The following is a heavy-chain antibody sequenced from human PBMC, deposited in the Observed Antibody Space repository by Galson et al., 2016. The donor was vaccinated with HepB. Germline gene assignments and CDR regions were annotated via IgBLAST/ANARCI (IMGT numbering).Heavy chain of an antibody. CDR3: ARSGTYYIFDY. D-gene: IGHD3-22*01. CDR1: GDSITSYR. V-gene: IGHV4-59*01. Sequence: SETLSLTCTVSGDSITSYRWSWIRQPPGKGLEWIGYIYDSGNTNYNPSLKSRVTLSVDTSKNRISLKLTSVTAADTAVYYCARSGTYYIFDYWGQGILVTVYS. CDR2: IYDSGNT. J-gene: IGHJ4*02.